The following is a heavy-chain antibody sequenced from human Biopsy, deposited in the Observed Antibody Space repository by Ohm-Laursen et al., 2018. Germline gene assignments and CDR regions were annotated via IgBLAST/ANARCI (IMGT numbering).Heavy chain of an antibody. CDR3: ARGDYFDSNGYFWFDP. CDR1: GGSISSGGSY. D-gene: IGHD3-22*01. J-gene: IGHJ5*02. Sequence: TLSLTCTVSGGSISSGGSYWSWLRQRPGRGLEWIGYIFNSANTYYNPSLKNLIIISGDTSKNQFSLKLNSVTAADTAVYCCARGDYFDSNGYFWFDPWGQGTLVTVSS. CDR2: IFNSANT. V-gene: IGHV4-31*01.